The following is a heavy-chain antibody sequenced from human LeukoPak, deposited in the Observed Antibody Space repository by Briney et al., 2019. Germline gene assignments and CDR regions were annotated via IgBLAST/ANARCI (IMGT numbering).Heavy chain of an antibody. J-gene: IGHJ6*03. Sequence: GGSLRLSCAASGFTFSSYWMHWVRQAPGTGLVWVSRIISDGTNTYYADSVKGRFSISRDNAKNTLYLQMNSLRAEDTAMYYCARVYYYYYMDVWGRGTTVTVSS. V-gene: IGHV3-74*01. CDR1: GFTFSSYW. CDR3: ARVYYYYYMDV. CDR2: IISDGTNT.